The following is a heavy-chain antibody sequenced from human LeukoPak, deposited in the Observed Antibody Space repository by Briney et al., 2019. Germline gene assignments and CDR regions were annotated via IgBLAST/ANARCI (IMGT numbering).Heavy chain of an antibody. CDR2: IRSKTDGGKT. Sequence: PGGSLRLSCAASAFTFSNVRMSWVRQAPGKGLEWVGRIRSKTDGGKTDYAAPVKGRFTISRDDSKNTLYLQMDSLKTEDTAVYYCTIPASGYSYGVLDSWGQGALVTVSS. V-gene: IGHV3-15*01. CDR3: TIPASGYSYGVLDS. CDR1: AFTFSNVR. J-gene: IGHJ4*02. D-gene: IGHD5-18*01.